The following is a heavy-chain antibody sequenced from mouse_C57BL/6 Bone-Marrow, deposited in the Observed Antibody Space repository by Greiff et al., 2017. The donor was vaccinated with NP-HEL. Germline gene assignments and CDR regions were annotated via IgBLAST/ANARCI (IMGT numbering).Heavy chain of an antibody. D-gene: IGHD2-2*01. CDR2: IYPGDGDT. CDR1: GYAFSSSW. Sequence: VQLQQSGPELVKPGASVKISCKASGYAFSSSWMNWVKQRPGKGLEWIGRIYPGDGDTNYNGKFKGKATLTADKSSSTAYMQLSSLTSEDSAVYFCEVTTIYYAMDYWGQGISVTVSS. J-gene: IGHJ4*01. CDR3: EVTTIYYAMDY. V-gene: IGHV1-82*01.